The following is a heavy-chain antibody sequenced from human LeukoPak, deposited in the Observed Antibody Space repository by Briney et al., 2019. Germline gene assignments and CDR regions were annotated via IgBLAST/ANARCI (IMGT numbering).Heavy chain of an antibody. CDR1: GGTFSSYA. V-gene: IGHV1-69*01. CDR3: ARAYMTATRHFDY. J-gene: IGHJ4*02. CDR2: IIPIFGTA. D-gene: IGHD2-21*02. Sequence: GGSLRLTCAASGGTFSSYAISWVRQAPGQGLEWMGGIIPIFGTANYAQKFQGRVTISADESTSTAYMELSSLRSEDPAVYYCARAYMTATRHFDYWGEGTLVTVSS.